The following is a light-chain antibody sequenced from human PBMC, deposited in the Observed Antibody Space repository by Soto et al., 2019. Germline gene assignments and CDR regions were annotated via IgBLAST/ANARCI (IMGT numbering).Light chain of an antibody. J-gene: IGKJ4*01. V-gene: IGKV1D-16*01. CDR2: AAS. CDR1: QDIKTW. Sequence: DVQMTQSPSSLSASVGDRVTITCRASQDIKTWLVGYQQKPEQAPKALIYAASGLQAGVPSRFSGSGSGTDFTLTLSSLQPEDYSIYYCQQYNSSPLTCGGGP. CDR3: QQYNSSPLT.